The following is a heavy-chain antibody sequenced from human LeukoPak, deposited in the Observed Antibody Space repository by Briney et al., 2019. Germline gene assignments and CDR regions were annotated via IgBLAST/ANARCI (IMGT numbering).Heavy chain of an antibody. CDR3: VSAYGGLLEY. CDR1: GFTFSAYE. D-gene: IGHD3-16*01. V-gene: IGHV3-48*03. J-gene: IGHJ4*02. Sequence: PGGSLRLSCAASGFTFSAYEMNWVRQAPGKGLEWLSYISGSGDTIYYAESVKGRFTISRDNAKNSLYLQMSSLRAEDTAVYYCVSAYGGLLEYWGQGTLVTVSS. CDR2: ISGSGDTI.